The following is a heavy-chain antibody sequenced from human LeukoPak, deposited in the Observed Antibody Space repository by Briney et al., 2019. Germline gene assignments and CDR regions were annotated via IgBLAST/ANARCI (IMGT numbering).Heavy chain of an antibody. CDR2: ITHNRST. J-gene: IGHJ4*02. V-gene: IGHV4-34*01. D-gene: IGHD4-11*01. CDR1: GGSFSGYY. CDR3: ARGRNSSYGH. Sequence: SETLSLTCAVYGGSFSGYYWSWIRPPPGKGLEWIGEITHNRSTNYNPSLKSRVTISLDTSKNQFSLRLTSVTAADTAVYYCARGRNSSYGHWGQGTLVTVSS.